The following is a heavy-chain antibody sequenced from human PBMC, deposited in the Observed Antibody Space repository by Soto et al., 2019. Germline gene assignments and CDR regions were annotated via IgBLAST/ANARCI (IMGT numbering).Heavy chain of an antibody. CDR1: GYTFTNYW. D-gene: IGHD3-16*01. CDR3: VRPNFGALTHFDF. V-gene: IGHV5-51*01. CDR2: IFPGDSDT. Sequence: ESLKISCKAIGYTFTNYWIGWVRQTPGKGLEWMGIIFPGDSDTRYNPSFEGQVTVSADESISTAYLQWNTLKASDTAMYYCVRPNFGALTHFDFWGQGTLVTVSS. J-gene: IGHJ4*02.